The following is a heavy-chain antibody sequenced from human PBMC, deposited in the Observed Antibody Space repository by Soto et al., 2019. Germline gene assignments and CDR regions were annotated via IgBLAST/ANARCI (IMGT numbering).Heavy chain of an antibody. CDR2: INHSGST. CDR3: ARGRGRFLEWLLKRNWFDP. Sequence: SETLSLTFAVHGGSFSGYYWSWIRQPPGKGLEWIGEINHSGSTNYNPSLKSRVTISVDTSKNQFSLKLSSVTAADTAVYYCARGRGRFLEWLLKRNWFDPWGQGTLVTVSS. V-gene: IGHV4-34*01. D-gene: IGHD3-3*01. CDR1: GGSFSGYY. J-gene: IGHJ5*02.